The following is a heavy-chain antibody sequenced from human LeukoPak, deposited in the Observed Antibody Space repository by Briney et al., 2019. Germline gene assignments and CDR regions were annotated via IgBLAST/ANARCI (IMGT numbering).Heavy chain of an antibody. Sequence: PGGSLRLSCAASGFTFSTYAMSWVRQAPGQGLQWVSAIGGSGYSTYYADSVRGRFTISRDNSKNTMYLQMHSLRAEDSAVYYCAKNLTVTYFNYWGQGTLVTVSS. CDR1: GFTFSTYA. V-gene: IGHV3-23*01. D-gene: IGHD4-17*01. CDR3: AKNLTVTYFNY. CDR2: IGGSGYST. J-gene: IGHJ4*02.